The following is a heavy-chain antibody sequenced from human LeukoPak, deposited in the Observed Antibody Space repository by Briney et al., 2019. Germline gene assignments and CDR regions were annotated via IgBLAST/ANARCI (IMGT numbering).Heavy chain of an antibody. CDR3: ARSVPGWLVPYYLDY. Sequence: GGSLRLSCAPSTFTFSSYRMNWVRHAQGNGLEWVSSISSCSSYIYYADSVKGRFTISRDNAKNSLYLQMNSLRAEDTAVYYCARSVPGWLVPYYLDYWGQGTLVTVSS. V-gene: IGHV3-21*01. J-gene: IGHJ4*02. CDR2: ISSCSSYI. D-gene: IGHD6-19*01. CDR1: TFTFSSYR.